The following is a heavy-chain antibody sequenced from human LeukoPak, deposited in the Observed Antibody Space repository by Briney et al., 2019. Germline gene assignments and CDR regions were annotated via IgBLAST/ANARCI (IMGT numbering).Heavy chain of an antibody. CDR3: AREVAVAGMGDDAFDI. Sequence: ASVKVSCKASGYTFTGYYMHWVRQAPGQGLEWMGWINPNSGGTNYAQKFQGRVTMTRDTSISTAYMELSRLRSDDTAVYYCAREVAVAGMGDDAFDIWGQRTMVTVSS. CDR1: GYTFTGYY. CDR2: INPNSGGT. J-gene: IGHJ3*02. D-gene: IGHD6-19*01. V-gene: IGHV1-2*02.